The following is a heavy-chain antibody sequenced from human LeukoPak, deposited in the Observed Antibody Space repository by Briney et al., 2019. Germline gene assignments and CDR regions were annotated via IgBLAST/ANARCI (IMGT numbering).Heavy chain of an antibody. Sequence: GGSLRLSCAASGFTFSTFAMHWVRQAPGKGLEWVAVISYDGSNKYYADSVKGRFTISRDNSKNTLYLQMNSLRAEDTAVYYCAKSAGYSGYYYFDYWGQGTLVTVSS. V-gene: IGHV3-30*18. CDR2: ISYDGSNK. D-gene: IGHD5-12*01. J-gene: IGHJ4*02. CDR1: GFTFSTFA. CDR3: AKSAGYSGYYYFDY.